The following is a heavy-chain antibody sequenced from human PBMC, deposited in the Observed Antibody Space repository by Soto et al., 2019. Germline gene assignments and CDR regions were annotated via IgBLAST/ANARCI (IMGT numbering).Heavy chain of an antibody. CDR3: AAWCVACGGFNYYGMDV. Sequence: QVQLQESGPGLVKPSQTLSLTCTVSGGSISSGGYYWYWIRQHPGKGLEWIGYIYYSGTTDYNPXHKRRSTISVXXFXNXXPPKLRSVPAADTAVYYCAAWCVACGGFNYYGMDVWGQGTTVTVSS. J-gene: IGHJ6*02. CDR1: GGSISSGGYY. V-gene: IGHV4-31*03. D-gene: IGHD2-21*01. CDR2: IYYSGTT.